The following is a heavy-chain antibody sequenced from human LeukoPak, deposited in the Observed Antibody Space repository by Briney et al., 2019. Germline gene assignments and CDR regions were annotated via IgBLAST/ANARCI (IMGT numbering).Heavy chain of an antibody. J-gene: IGHJ4*02. CDR2: ISPYNGDT. CDR1: GYTFTSYG. D-gene: IGHD3-22*01. V-gene: IGHV1-18*01. CDR3: ARDGYYRHFDY. Sequence: ASVKVSCKASGYTFTSYGISWVRQAPGQGLEGMGWISPYNGDTNYVQKLQDRVTMTTDTSTSTAYMEVRSLRSDDTAVYYCARDGYYRHFDYWGQGTLVTVSS.